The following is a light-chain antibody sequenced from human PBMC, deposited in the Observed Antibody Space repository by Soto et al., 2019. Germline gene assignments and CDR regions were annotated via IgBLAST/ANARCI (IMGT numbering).Light chain of an antibody. V-gene: IGLV1-40*01. CDR2: GNS. Sequence: QSVLTQPPSVSGAPGQRVTISCTGSSSNIGAGYDVHWYQQLPGTAPKLLIYGNSNRPSGVPDRFSGSKSDTSASLAITGLQAEDEADYYCQSYDSSLGGSNVFGTGTKLTVL. CDR1: SSNIGAGYD. CDR3: QSYDSSLGGSNV. J-gene: IGLJ1*01.